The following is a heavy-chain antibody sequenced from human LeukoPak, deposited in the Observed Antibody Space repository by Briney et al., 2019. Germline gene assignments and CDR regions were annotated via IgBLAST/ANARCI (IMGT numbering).Heavy chain of an antibody. CDR2: ISSSGSTI. CDR1: GFTFSDYY. J-gene: IGHJ6*03. CDR3: ARTVVDYYYYYMDV. Sequence: GGSLRLSCAASGFTFSDYYMSWFRQAPGKELEWVSYISSSGSTIYYADSVKGRFTISRDNAKNSLYLQMNSLRAEDTAVYYCARTVVDYYYYYMDVWGKGPRSPSP. V-gene: IGHV3-11*01. D-gene: IGHD3-10*01.